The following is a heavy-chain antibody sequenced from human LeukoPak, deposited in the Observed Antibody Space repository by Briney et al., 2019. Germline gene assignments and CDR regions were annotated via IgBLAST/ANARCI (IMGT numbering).Heavy chain of an antibody. V-gene: IGHV4-30-2*01. CDR1: GSSISSGGYS. J-gene: IGHJ5*02. CDR2: IYHSGST. CDR3: ARDSKGWFDP. Sequence: SQTLSLTCAVSGSSISSGGYSWSWVRQPPGKGLEWIGYIYHSGSTYYSPSLKSRVTISVDRSKNQFSLKLSSVTAADTAVYYCARDSKGWFDPWGQGTLVTVSS.